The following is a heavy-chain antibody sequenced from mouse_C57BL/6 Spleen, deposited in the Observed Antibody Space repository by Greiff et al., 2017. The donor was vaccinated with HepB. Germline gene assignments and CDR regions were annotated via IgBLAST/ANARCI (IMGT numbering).Heavy chain of an antibody. D-gene: IGHD1-1*01. V-gene: IGHV6-3*01. CDR1: GFTFSNYW. CDR2: IRLKSDNYAT. J-gene: IGHJ2*01. Sequence: EVMLVESGGGLVQPGGSMKLSCVASGFTFSNYWMNWVRQSPEKGLEWVAQIRLKSDNYATHYAESVKGRFTISRDDSKSSVYLQMNNLRAEDTGIYYCTASLGSRNYFDYWGQGTTLTVSS. CDR3: TASLGSRNYFDY.